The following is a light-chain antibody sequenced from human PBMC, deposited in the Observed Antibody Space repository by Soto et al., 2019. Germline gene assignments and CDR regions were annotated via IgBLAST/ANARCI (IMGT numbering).Light chain of an antibody. CDR3: NSYTSSSTLL. Sequence: QSALTQPASVSGSPGQSITISCTGTSSDVGGYNYVSWYQQHPGKAPKLMIYDVNNRPSGVSNRFSGSKSGNTASLTISGLQAEDEADYYCNSYTSSSTLLFGGGTEVAVL. CDR2: DVN. V-gene: IGLV2-14*01. CDR1: SSDVGGYNY. J-gene: IGLJ2*01.